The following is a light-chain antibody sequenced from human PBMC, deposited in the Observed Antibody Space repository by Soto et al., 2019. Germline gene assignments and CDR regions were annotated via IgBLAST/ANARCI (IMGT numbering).Light chain of an antibody. J-gene: IGLJ3*02. CDR3: SSFTNSILV. Sequence: QSALTKPASVSGSPGQSITISCTGTTSDVGSHNFVSWYQQLPGKAPKLLIYEVTNRPSGTSNRFSGSKSGNTASLTISGLQAEDEADYYCSSFTNSILVFGGGTKVTVL. CDR1: TSDVGSHNF. CDR2: EVT. V-gene: IGLV2-14*01.